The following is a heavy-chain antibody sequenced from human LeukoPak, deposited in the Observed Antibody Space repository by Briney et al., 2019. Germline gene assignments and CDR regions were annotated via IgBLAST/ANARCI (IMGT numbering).Heavy chain of an antibody. CDR3: ASGGYTYGFPPFDY. CDR2: IYYSGST. V-gene: IGHV4-39*01. J-gene: IGHJ4*02. D-gene: IGHD5-18*01. CDR1: GGSTSSSSYY. Sequence: NTSETLSLTCTVSGGSTSSSSYYWYWIRQPPGKGLEWIGSIYYSGSTYYNPSLKSRVTISVDTSKNQFSLKLNSVTAADTAVFYCASGGYTYGFPPFDYWGQGTLVTVSS.